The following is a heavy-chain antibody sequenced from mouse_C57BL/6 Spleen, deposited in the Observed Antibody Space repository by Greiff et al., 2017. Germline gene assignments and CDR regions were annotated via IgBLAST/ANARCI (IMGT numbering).Heavy chain of an antibody. Sequence: EVKLMESGAELVRPGASVKLSCTASGFNIKDDYMHWVKQRPEQGLEWIGWIDPENGDTEYASKFQGKATITADTSSNTAYLQLSSLTSEDTAVYYCTTSNYDYDEAWFAYWGQGTLVTVSA. CDR2: IDPENGDT. D-gene: IGHD2-4*01. CDR3: TTSNYDYDEAWFAY. CDR1: GFNIKDDY. J-gene: IGHJ3*01. V-gene: IGHV14-4*01.